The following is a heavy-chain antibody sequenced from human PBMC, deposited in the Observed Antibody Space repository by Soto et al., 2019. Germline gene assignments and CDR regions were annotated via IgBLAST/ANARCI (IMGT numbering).Heavy chain of an antibody. CDR1: GFTFSTYI. V-gene: IGHV3-21*01. D-gene: IGHD2-2*01. Sequence: EVQLVESGGGLVKPGGSLRLSCAASGFTFSTYIMNWVRQAPGKGLEWVSSISSSSTYIYYADSVKGRFTISRDNAKNSLYLQMSSLRAEDTSVYCCARGGYCSSTSCPLLPCDYWGQGTLVTVSS. CDR2: ISSSSTYI. CDR3: ARGGYCSSTSCPLLPCDY. J-gene: IGHJ4*02.